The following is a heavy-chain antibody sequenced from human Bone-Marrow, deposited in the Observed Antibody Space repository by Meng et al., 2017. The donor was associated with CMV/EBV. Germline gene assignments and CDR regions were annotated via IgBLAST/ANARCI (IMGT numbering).Heavy chain of an antibody. CDR1: GYTFTSYD. CDR3: AADYDSSGYYGGWFDP. J-gene: IGHJ5*02. CDR2: MSPNSGNT. Sequence: GYTFTSYDINWVRQATGQGLEWMGWMSPNSGNTGYAQKFQGRVTMTRNTSISTAYMELSSLRSEDTAVYYCAADYDSSGYYGGWFDPWGQGTLVTVSS. D-gene: IGHD3-22*01. V-gene: IGHV1-8*01.